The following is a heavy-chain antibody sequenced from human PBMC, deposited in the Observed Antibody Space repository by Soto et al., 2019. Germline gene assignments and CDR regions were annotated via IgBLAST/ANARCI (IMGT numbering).Heavy chain of an antibody. D-gene: IGHD3-22*01. J-gene: IGHJ4*02. V-gene: IGHV1-69*13. Sequence: SVKVSCKASGGTFSSYAISWVRQAPGQGLEWMGGIIPIFGTANYAQKFQGRVTITADESTSTAYMELSSLRSEDTAVYYCARGPYDSSPFDYWGQGTLLTVSS. CDR3: ARGPYDSSPFDY. CDR1: GGTFSSYA. CDR2: IIPIFGTA.